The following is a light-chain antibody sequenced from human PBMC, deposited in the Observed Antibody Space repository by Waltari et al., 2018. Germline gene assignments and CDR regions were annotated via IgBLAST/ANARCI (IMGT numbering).Light chain of an antibody. CDR3: SSYTLTNPVV. CDR1: SNDIGANDY. Sequence: QSVVTQPASVSGSPGQSISISCTGTSNDIGANDYVSWYQQHPGRAPQLVIYDVRVRASGVSIRFSGSKSGNTASLTISGLQAEDEALYYCSSYTLTNPVVFGGGTKLTVL. CDR2: DVR. J-gene: IGLJ2*01. V-gene: IGLV2-14*03.